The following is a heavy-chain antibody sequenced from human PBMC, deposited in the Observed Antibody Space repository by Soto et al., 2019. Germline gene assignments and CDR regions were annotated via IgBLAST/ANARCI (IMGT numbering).Heavy chain of an antibody. CDR2: IYYSGST. Sequence: XQSLSLPGTVSCGSMSSGDYDWSWIRQPPGKVLEWIVYIYYSGSTYYNPSLKSRVTISVDTSKNQFSLKLSSVTAADKAVYHCARDRIYDFWSASDPPTYGMDVWGQGTTVTFSS. J-gene: IGHJ6*02. V-gene: IGHV4-30-4*01. CDR3: ARDRIYDFWSASDPPTYGMDV. D-gene: IGHD3-3*01. CDR1: CGSMSSGDYD.